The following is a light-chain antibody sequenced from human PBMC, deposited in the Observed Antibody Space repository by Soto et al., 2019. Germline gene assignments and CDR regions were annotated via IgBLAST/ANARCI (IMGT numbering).Light chain of an antibody. V-gene: IGKV3-15*01. Sequence: VMTQSPATLSVSPGERATLSCWASETVATNLAWYQQKPGQAPRLLISGASTRAAGISDRFRGRGSGTEFTLTISSLRYEDSAIYYCQQYFEWPPMTFGQGTKVEI. CDR2: GAS. CDR3: QQYFEWPPMT. J-gene: IGKJ1*01. CDR1: ETVATN.